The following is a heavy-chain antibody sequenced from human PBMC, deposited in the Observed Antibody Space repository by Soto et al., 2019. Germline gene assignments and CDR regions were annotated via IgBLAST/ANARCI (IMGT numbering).Heavy chain of an antibody. Sequence: QVRLQQWGAGLLKPSETVSLTCAVYGGSFSGYYWSWIRQPPGKGLEWIGEINHSGSTNYNPSLKSRVTISVDTSKNQCSLKLSSVTAADTAVYYCARGRFRYYDIWSGYSLRWFDPCCQGTLVTVSS. J-gene: IGHJ5*02. V-gene: IGHV4-34*01. CDR2: INHSGST. D-gene: IGHD3-3*01. CDR3: ARGRFRYYDIWSGYSLRWFDP. CDR1: GGSFSGYY.